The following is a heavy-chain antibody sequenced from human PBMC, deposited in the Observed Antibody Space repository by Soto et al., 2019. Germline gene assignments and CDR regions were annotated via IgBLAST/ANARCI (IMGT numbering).Heavy chain of an antibody. J-gene: IGHJ4*02. D-gene: IGHD3-10*01. CDR3: ERGQGSYYFDY. Sequence: GGSLRLSCAASGFTFSSYAMSWVRQAPGKGLEWVSAISGSGGSTYYADSVKGRFTISRDNSKNTLYLQMNSLRAEDTAVYYCERGQGSYYFDYWGQGTLVTVSS. CDR1: GFTFSSYA. CDR2: ISGSGGST. V-gene: IGHV3-23*01.